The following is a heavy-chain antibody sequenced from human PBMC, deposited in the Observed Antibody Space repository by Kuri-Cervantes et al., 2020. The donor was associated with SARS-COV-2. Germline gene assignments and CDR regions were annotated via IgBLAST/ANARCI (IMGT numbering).Heavy chain of an antibody. Sequence: SETLSLTCTVSGYSINSGHYWGWIRQPPGKGLEWIGTISHSGSTYYNPSLKSRVTISVDTSKNQFSLKLSSVTAADTAVYYCARVDDSSGGRVDYWGQETLVTVSS. J-gene: IGHJ4*02. CDR2: ISHSGST. D-gene: IGHD3-22*01. CDR3: ARVDDSSGGRVDY. CDR1: GYSINSGHY. V-gene: IGHV4-38-2*02.